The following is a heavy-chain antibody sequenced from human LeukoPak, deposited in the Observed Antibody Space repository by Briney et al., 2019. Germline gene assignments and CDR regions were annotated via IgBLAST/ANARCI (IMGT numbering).Heavy chain of an antibody. V-gene: IGHV3-30*14. CDR2: ISYDGSNK. J-gene: IGHJ4*02. D-gene: IGHD3-10*01. CDR1: GFTFSSYA. CDR3: ASDLTYYYGSGSYYNGIY. Sequence: GGSLRLSCAASGFTFSSYAMYWVRQAPGKGLEWVAVISYDGSNKYYADSVKGRFTISRDNSKNTLYLQMNSLRAEDTAVYYCASDLTYYYGSGSYYNGIYWGQGTLVTVSS.